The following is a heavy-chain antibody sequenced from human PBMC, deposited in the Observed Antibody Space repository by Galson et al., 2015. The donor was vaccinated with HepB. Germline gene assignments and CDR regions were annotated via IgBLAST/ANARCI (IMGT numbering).Heavy chain of an antibody. CDR3: AREHRGSSGGYWFDP. D-gene: IGHD6-6*01. Sequence: SETLSLTCAVSGGSISSSNWWSWVRQPPGKGLEWIGEIYHSGSTNYNPSLKSRVTISVDESKNQFFLKLSSVTAADTAVYYCAREHRGSSGGYWFDPWGQGTLVTVSS. CDR1: GGSISSSNW. CDR2: IYHSGST. J-gene: IGHJ5*02. V-gene: IGHV4-4*02.